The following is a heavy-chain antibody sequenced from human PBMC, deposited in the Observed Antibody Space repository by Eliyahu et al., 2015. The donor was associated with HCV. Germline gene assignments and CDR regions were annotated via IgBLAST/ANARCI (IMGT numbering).Heavy chain of an antibody. CDR3: AKDLITISSLDV. V-gene: IGHV3-23*01. J-gene: IGHJ3*01. D-gene: IGHD2/OR15-2a*01. Sequence: RFTISRDNSKNTLYLQMTNLRAEDTALYYCAKDLITISSLDVWGQGTMVTVSS.